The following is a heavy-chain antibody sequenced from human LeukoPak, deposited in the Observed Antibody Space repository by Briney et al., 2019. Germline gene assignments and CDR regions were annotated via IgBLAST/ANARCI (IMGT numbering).Heavy chain of an antibody. V-gene: IGHV3-53*01. D-gene: IGHD6-13*01. J-gene: IGHJ4*02. CDR3: ATRIGAGGLFYFDY. CDR1: GFIVSGKY. CDR2: IHTSDNT. Sequence: GGSLRLSCAASGFIVSGKYVSWVRQAPGKGLEWVSGIHTSDNTFYADSVKGRFSISRDTSKNTLNLQMNTLRAEDTAVYYCATRIGAGGLFYFDYWGQGTLVTVSS.